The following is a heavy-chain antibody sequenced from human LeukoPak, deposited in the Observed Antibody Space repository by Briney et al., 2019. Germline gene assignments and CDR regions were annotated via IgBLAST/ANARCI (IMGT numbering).Heavy chain of an antibody. Sequence: SGPTLVNPTQTLTLTCTFSGFSLRTSGVGVGRIRQPPGKALEWLALIYGDDDKRSSTALQSRLSITKDASKHPVALTMTNMDLVDTATYYCAYEGGYCFDSCYSGYFNHWGQGTLVTVSS. CDR1: GFSLRTSGVG. V-gene: IGHV2-5*02. CDR2: IYGDDDK. J-gene: IGHJ1*01. D-gene: IGHD2-15*01. CDR3: AYEGGYCFDSCYSGYFNH.